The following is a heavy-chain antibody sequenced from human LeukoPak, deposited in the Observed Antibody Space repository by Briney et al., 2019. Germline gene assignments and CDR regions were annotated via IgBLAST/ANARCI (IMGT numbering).Heavy chain of an antibody. Sequence: GGSLRLSCAASGFTFSTYEMTWVRQSPGKGLEWVSYISSSGSTIYYADSVKGRFTISRDNSKNTLYLQMNSLRAEDTAVYYCAKDRGYGSGNFRFDPWGQGTLVTVSS. D-gene: IGHD3-10*01. V-gene: IGHV3-48*03. CDR2: ISSSGSTI. CDR1: GFTFSTYE. J-gene: IGHJ5*02. CDR3: AKDRGYGSGNFRFDP.